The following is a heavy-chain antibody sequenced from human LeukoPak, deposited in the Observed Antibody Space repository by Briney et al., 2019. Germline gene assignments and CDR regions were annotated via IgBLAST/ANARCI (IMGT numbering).Heavy chain of an antibody. CDR2: IYYSGST. Sequence: PSETLSLTCTVSGGSISSGGYYWSWIRQHPGKGLEWIGYIYYSGSTYYNPSLKSRVTISVDTSKNQFSLKLSSVTAADTAVYYCARATYYDSSYDYWGQGTLVTVSS. CDR1: GGSISSGGYY. CDR3: ARATYYDSSYDY. J-gene: IGHJ4*02. D-gene: IGHD3-22*01. V-gene: IGHV4-31*03.